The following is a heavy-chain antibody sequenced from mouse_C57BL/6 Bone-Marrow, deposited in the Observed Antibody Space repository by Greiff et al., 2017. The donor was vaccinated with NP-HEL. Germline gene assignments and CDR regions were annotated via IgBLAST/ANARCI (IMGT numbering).Heavy chain of an antibody. V-gene: IGHV1-55*01. CDR2: IYPGSGST. CDR3: ARAPIFTTVGGDY. Sequence: QVQLQQPGAELVKPGASVKMSCKASGYTFTSYWITWVKQRPGQGLEWIGDIYPGSGSTNYNEKFKSKATLTVDTSSSTAYMQLSSLTSEDSAVYYCARAPIFTTVGGDYWGQGTTLTVSS. J-gene: IGHJ2*01. CDR1: GYTFTSYW. D-gene: IGHD1-1*01.